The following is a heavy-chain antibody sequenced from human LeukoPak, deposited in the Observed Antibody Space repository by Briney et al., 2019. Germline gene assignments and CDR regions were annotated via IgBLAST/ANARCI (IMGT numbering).Heavy chain of an antibody. J-gene: IGHJ5*02. V-gene: IGHV4-31*03. CDR3: ASSRYYYGAGSTNWFDP. D-gene: IGHD3-10*01. Sequence: SETLSLTCTVSGGSITSDVYYWSWIRQHPGEGLEWIGYIYSGSTSYNPSLKSRVTISVDTSKNQFSLSLTSVTAADTAVYYCASSRYYYGAGSTNWFDPWGQGTPVTVSS. CDR1: GGSITSDVYY. CDR2: IYSGST.